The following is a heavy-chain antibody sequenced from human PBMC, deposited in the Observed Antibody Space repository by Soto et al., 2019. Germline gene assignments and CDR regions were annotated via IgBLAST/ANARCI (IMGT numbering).Heavy chain of an antibody. D-gene: IGHD2-21*01. CDR2: VSFDGNNQ. CDR1: GFTFRTHA. J-gene: IGHJ4*02. Sequence: GGSLRLSCAASGFTFRTHAMYWLRQAPGKGLEWVAVVSFDGNNQYYGNSVKGRFTSSRDNSKNTLYLQMNSLRPEDTAIYYCARDRRTAGDWGYFDYWGQGILVTVSS. V-gene: IGHV3-30-3*01. CDR3: ARDRRTAGDWGYFDY.